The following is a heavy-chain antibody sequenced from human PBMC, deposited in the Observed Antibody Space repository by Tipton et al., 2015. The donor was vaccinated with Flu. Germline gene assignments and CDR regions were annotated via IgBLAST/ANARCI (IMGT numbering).Heavy chain of an antibody. Sequence: TLSLTCTVSGGSIRSASDYWGWVRQTPGKGLEWIGNIHYSGKTYYNMPLKSRVTTSVDTSNNQFSLKLTSVTAADTGLYYCARDRIVNGFWTGYERYGMDVWGQGTTVTVSS. J-gene: IGHJ6*02. V-gene: IGHV4-39*07. CDR1: GGSIRSASDY. CDR3: ARDRIVNGFWTGYERYGMDV. CDR2: IHYSGKT. D-gene: IGHD3/OR15-3a*01.